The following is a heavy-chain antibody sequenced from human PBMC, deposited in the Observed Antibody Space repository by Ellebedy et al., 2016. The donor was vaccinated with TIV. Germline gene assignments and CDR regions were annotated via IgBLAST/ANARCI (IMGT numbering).Heavy chain of an antibody. CDR1: GGSISSYY. CDR2: IYYSGST. Sequence: SETLSLXXTVSGGSISSYYWSWIRQPPGKGLEWIGYIYYSGSTNYNPSLKSRVTISVDTSKNQFSLKLSSVTAADTAVYYCARAAYDFWSGYYRDYYYYYMDVWGKGTTVTVSS. J-gene: IGHJ6*03. V-gene: IGHV4-59*01. D-gene: IGHD3-3*01. CDR3: ARAAYDFWSGYYRDYYYYYMDV.